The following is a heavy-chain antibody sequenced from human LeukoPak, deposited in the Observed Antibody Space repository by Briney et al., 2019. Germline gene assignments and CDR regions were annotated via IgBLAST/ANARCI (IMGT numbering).Heavy chain of an antibody. CDR3: ARDVSSSDAFDI. V-gene: IGHV4-4*07. CDR2: VQTSGST. Sequence: SETLSLTCTVSGGSISNYYWSWIRQPAGRGLEWIGRVQTSGSTKYNPSLKSRVTMSVDASKNQFSLKLSSVTAADTAVYYCARDVSSSDAFDIWGQGTMVIVSS. J-gene: IGHJ3*02. CDR1: GGSISNYY.